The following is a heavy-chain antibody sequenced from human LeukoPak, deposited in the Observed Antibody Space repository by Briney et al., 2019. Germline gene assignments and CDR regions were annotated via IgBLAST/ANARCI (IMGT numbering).Heavy chain of an antibody. J-gene: IGHJ4*02. CDR3: AKDSSGWRRTVDY. CDR2: IRYDGSNK. Sequence: GGSLRLSCAASGFTFSSYGMHWVRQAPGKGLEWVAFIRYDGSNKYYADSVKGRFTISRDNSKNTLYLQVNSLRAEDTAVYYCAKDSSGWRRTVDYWGQGTLVTVSS. D-gene: IGHD6-19*01. CDR1: GFTFSSYG. V-gene: IGHV3-30*02.